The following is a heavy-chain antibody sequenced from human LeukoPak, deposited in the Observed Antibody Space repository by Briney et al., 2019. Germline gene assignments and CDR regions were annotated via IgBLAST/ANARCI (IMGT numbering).Heavy chain of an antibody. Sequence: GSLRLSCAASGFTFSSYWMHWVRQAPGKGLVWVSRINSDGSSTSYTDSVKGRCTISSDNAKNTLYLQMNSLRAEDTAVYYCAKGGYYDSSGYLPGDFWGQGTRVTVSS. CDR1: GFTFSSYW. V-gene: IGHV3-74*01. CDR3: AKGGYYDSSGYLPGDF. CDR2: INSDGSST. D-gene: IGHD3-22*01. J-gene: IGHJ4*02.